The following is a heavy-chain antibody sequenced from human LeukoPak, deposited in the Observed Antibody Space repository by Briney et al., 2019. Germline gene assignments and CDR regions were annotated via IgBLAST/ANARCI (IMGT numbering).Heavy chain of an antibody. CDR1: GFTFSSYG. Sequence: GGSLRLSCAASGFTFSSYGMHWVRQAPGQGLEWVAVIWYDGSNKYYADSVKGRFTISRDNSKNTLYLQMNSLRAEDTAVYYCARDSIAAAGDYYYGMDVWGQGTTVTVSS. D-gene: IGHD6-13*01. CDR2: IWYDGSNK. CDR3: ARDSIAAAGDYYYGMDV. J-gene: IGHJ6*02. V-gene: IGHV3-33*01.